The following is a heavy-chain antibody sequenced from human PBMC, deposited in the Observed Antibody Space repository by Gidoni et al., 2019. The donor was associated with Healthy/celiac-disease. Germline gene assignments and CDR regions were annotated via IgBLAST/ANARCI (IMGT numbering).Heavy chain of an antibody. J-gene: IGHJ2*01. Sequence: EVQLLESGVCLVQPGGSLRLSCAACGFTFRSYAMSWVRQAPGKGLEWVAAISGSGGSTYYADSVKGRFTISRDNSKNTLYLQMNSLRAEDTAGYYCAKKEMAPIISPWYFDLWGRGTLVTVSS. CDR2: ISGSGGST. CDR1: GFTFRSYA. D-gene: IGHD5-12*01. CDR3: AKKEMAPIISPWYFDL. V-gene: IGHV3-23*01.